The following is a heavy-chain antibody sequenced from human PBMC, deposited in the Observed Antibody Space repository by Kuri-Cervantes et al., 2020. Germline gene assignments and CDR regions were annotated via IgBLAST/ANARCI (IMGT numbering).Heavy chain of an antibody. CDR2: ISYDGSNK. J-gene: IGHJ3*02. D-gene: IGHD2-2*01. Sequence: GESLKISCAASGFTFSSYAMHWVRQAPGKGLEWVAVISYDGSNKYYADSVKGRFTIYRDNSKNTLYLQMNSLRAEDTAVYYCARASTNAFEIWGQGTMVTVSS. V-gene: IGHV3-30-3*01. CDR1: GFTFSSYA. CDR3: ARASTNAFEI.